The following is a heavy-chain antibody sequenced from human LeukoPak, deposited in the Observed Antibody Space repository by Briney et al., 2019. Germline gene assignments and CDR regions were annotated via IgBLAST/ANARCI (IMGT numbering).Heavy chain of an antibody. D-gene: IGHD6-6*01. V-gene: IGHV3-53*01. CDR1: GFTVSSNS. J-gene: IGHJ4*02. CDR3: AKEVRGIAARPGDY. Sequence: PGGSLRLSCAASGFTVSSNSMTWVRQAPGKGLEWVSVIYTGGSTYYADFVKGRFTISRDNSKNTLYLQMNSLRAEDTAVYYCAKEVRGIAARPGDYWGQGTLVTVSS. CDR2: IYTGGST.